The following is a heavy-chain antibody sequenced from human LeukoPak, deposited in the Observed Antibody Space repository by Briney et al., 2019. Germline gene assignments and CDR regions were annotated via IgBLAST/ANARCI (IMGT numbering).Heavy chain of an antibody. CDR1: GFTFSSYA. V-gene: IGHV3-23*01. CDR2: ISGSGGST. CDR3: AKVGSVVVVPAAISH. D-gene: IGHD2-2*01. Sequence: GGSLRLSCAASGFTFSSYAMSWVRQAPGKGLEWVSAISGSGGSTYYADSVKGRFTISRDNSKNTLYLQMNSLRAEDTAVYYCAKVGSVVVVPAAISHWGQGTLVSVSS. J-gene: IGHJ4*02.